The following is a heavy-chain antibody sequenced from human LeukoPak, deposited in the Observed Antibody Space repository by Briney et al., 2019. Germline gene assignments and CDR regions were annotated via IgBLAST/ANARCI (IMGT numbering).Heavy chain of an antibody. D-gene: IGHD3-22*01. CDR1: GGSFSGYY. V-gene: IGHV4-34*01. CDR2: INHSGGT. J-gene: IGHJ4*02. CDR3: ARMGYYDSSGYPPSDY. Sequence: SETLSLTCAVYGGSFSGYYWSWIRQPPGKGLEWIGEINHSGGTNYNPSLKSRVTISVDTSKNQFSLKLSSVTAADTAVYYCARMGYYDSSGYPPSDYWGQGTLVTVSS.